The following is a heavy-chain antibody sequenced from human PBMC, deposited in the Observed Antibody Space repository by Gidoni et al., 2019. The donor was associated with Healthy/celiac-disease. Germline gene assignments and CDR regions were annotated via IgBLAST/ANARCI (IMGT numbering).Heavy chain of an antibody. D-gene: IGHD6-19*01. Sequence: QVQLVESGGGVVQPGGSLRLSCAASAFTFRSDGMHWVRQAPGKGLEWVAFIRYDGSNKYYADSVKGRFTISRDNSKNTLYLQMNSLRAEDTAVYYCAKTVAGPRNAEYFQHWGQGTLVTVSS. J-gene: IGHJ1*01. V-gene: IGHV3-30*02. CDR1: AFTFRSDG. CDR2: IRYDGSNK. CDR3: AKTVAGPRNAEYFQH.